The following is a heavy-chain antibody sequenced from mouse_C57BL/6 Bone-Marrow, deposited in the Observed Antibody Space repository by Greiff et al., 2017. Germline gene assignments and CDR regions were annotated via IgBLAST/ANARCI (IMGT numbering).Heavy chain of an antibody. J-gene: IGHJ3*01. Sequence: EVHLVESGGGLVQPKGSLKLSCAASGFSFNTYAMNWVRQAPGKGLEWVARIRSKSNNYATYYADSVKDRFTISRDDSESMLYLQMNNLKTEDTAMYYCVRHGIYYGTAWFAYWGQGTLVTVSA. CDR2: IRSKSNNYAT. CDR1: GFSFNTYA. V-gene: IGHV10-1*01. CDR3: VRHGIYYGTAWFAY. D-gene: IGHD1-1*01.